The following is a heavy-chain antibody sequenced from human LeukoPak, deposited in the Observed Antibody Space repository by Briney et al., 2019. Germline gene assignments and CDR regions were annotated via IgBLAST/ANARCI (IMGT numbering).Heavy chain of an antibody. CDR2: ILGRDGST. CDR1: GFTFSNYA. CDR3: ARYRSTGSCPFDY. Sequence: GGSLRLSCVASGFTFSNYAMGWVRQAPGKGLEWVSAILGRDGSTYYADSVKGRFTISGDNSKNTLYLQMNSLRAEDTAVYYCARYRSTGSCPFDYWGQGTPVTVSS. V-gene: IGHV3-23*01. D-gene: IGHD2-15*01. J-gene: IGHJ4*02.